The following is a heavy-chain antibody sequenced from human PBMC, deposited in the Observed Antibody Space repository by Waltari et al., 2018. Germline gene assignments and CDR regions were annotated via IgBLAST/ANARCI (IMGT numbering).Heavy chain of an antibody. J-gene: IGHJ3*01. CDR1: GYRFTGYY. CDR2: VDPEDGET. V-gene: IGHV1-69-2*01. Sequence: EVQLLQSGTELQKPGSTVKISCQVSGYRFTGYYIPWVQQAPGKGPQWMGLVDPEDGETIYAERFQGRVTITADTSTETAFMELSSLASDDTAVYYCVTALGDRSSASRPFDVWGLGTLITVSS. D-gene: IGHD3-10*01. CDR3: VTALGDRSSASRPFDV.